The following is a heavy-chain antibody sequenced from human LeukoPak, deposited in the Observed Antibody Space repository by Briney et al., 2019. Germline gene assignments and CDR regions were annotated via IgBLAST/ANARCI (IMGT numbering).Heavy chain of an antibody. CDR3: ARDTYGLQRSDY. V-gene: IGHV1-2*02. CDR1: GYTFTGYY. Sequence: GASVKVSCKASGYTFTGYYIHWVRQAPGQGLEWMGWINPNSGGTKYAQKFQGRVTMTRDMSTSTVYMELSSLRSEDTAVYYCARDTYGLQRSDYWGQGTLVTVSS. CDR2: INPNSGGT. J-gene: IGHJ4*02. D-gene: IGHD3-10*01.